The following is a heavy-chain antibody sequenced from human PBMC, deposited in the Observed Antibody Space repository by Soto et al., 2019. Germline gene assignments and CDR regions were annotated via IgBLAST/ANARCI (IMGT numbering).Heavy chain of an antibody. CDR3: AREVGMVYIRPRAEYFQH. V-gene: IGHV1-3*01. CDR2: INAGNGNT. D-gene: IGHD2-8*01. J-gene: IGHJ1*01. Sequence: ASVKVSCKASGYTFSRYSIHWVRQAPGQRLEWMGWINAGNGNTKYSQKFQGRVTITRDTSASTAYMELSSLRSEDTAVYYCAREVGMVYIRPRAEYFQHWGQGTLVTVS. CDR1: GYTFSRYS.